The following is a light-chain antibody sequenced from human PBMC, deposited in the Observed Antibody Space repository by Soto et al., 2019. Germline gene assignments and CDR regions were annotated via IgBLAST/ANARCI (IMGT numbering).Light chain of an antibody. J-gene: IGKJ3*01. Sequence: DIQMAPCPSTLCASVGDGVTITCRASQNVGYLAWYQQKPGKAPKLLIYAASTLQSGVPSRFSGSGSGTDFTLTISSLQPEDFATYYCQQFNSYPRTFGPGTKVDIK. V-gene: IGKV1-9*01. CDR3: QQFNSYPRT. CDR2: AAS. CDR1: QNVGY.